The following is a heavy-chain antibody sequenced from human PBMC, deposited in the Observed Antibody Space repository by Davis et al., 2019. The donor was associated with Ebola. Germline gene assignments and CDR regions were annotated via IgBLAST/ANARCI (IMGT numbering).Heavy chain of an antibody. CDR1: GFTVGSQY. D-gene: IGHD4-17*01. CDR3: AGDDGDSVEDGWFDP. J-gene: IGHJ5*02. V-gene: IGHV3-66*03. Sequence: PGGSLRLSCAVSGFTVGSQYMNWIRQAPGKGLEWVSVMYSIGTTYYADSVKGRFTISRDNAKNMLFLQMDSLRIEDSAVYYCAGDDGDSVEDGWFDPWGQGTLVTVSS. CDR2: MYSIGTT.